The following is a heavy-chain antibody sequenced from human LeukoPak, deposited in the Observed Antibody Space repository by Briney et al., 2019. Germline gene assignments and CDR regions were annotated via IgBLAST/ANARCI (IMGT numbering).Heavy chain of an antibody. J-gene: IGHJ6*02. Sequence: SETLSLTCAVYGGSFSGYYWNWIRQPPGRGLEWIGEINHSGSTNYNPSLKSRVTISVDTSKNQFSLKLSSVTAADTAVYYRARDGPIAAAGDGMDVWGQGTTVTVSS. CDR3: ARDGPIAAAGDGMDV. CDR1: GGSFSGYY. V-gene: IGHV4-34*01. D-gene: IGHD6-13*01. CDR2: INHSGST.